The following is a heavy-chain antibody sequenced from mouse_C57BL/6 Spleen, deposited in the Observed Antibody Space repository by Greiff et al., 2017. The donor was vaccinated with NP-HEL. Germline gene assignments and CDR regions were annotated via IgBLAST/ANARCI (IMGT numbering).Heavy chain of an antibody. V-gene: IGHV1-82*01. D-gene: IGHD2-3*01. CDR3: ARGGLLPHYYAMDY. CDR2: IYPGDGDT. Sequence: VQLQQSGPELVKPGASVKISCKASGYAFSSSWMNWVKQRPGKGLEWIGRIYPGDGDTNYNGKFKGKATLTADKSSSTAYMQLSSLTSEDSAVYFCARGGLLPHYYAMDYWGQGTSVTVSS. J-gene: IGHJ4*01. CDR1: GYAFSSSW.